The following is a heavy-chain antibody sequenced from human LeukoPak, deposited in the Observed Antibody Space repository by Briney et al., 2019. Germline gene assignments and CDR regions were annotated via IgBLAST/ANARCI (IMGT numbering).Heavy chain of an antibody. Sequence: SETLFLTCSVSGGSISPYYWSWIRQPPGKGLEWIGYIYYTGDTNYNPSLKSRVTISVDTSKNQFSLRLSSVTAADTAVYYCTRGTVTINYFDYWGQGTLVTVSS. CDR1: GGSISPYY. D-gene: IGHD4-17*01. V-gene: IGHV4-59*01. J-gene: IGHJ4*02. CDR2: IYYTGDT. CDR3: TRGTVTINYFDY.